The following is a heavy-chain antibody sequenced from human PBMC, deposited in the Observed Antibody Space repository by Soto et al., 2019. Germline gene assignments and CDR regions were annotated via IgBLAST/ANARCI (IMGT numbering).Heavy chain of an antibody. V-gene: IGHV4-59*01. CDR2: TYYSGDT. J-gene: IGHJ4*02. D-gene: IGHD4-4*01. CDR3: ARVDYTDILFDY. CDR1: RGSISGYY. Sequence: PSETLSLTCTVSRGSISGYYWSWIRQPPGKGLEWIGYTYYSGDTKYNPSLKSRVTISVDTSRNQFSLNLSSVSAADTAVYYCARVDYTDILFDYWGQGALVTXSS.